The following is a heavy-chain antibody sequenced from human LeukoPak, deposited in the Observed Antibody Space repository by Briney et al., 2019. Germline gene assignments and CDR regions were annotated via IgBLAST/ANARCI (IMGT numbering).Heavy chain of an antibody. CDR1: GYTFTSYA. Sequence: GASVKLSCKASGYTFTSYAMGWVRQAPGHGLEWMGWINTNTGNPTYAQGFTGRFVFSLDTSVSTAYLQISSLEAEDTAVYYCASFFCINGVCYYLDYWGQGTLVTVSS. CDR3: ASFFCINGVCYYLDY. V-gene: IGHV7-4-1*02. D-gene: IGHD2-8*01. CDR2: INTNTGNP. J-gene: IGHJ4*02.